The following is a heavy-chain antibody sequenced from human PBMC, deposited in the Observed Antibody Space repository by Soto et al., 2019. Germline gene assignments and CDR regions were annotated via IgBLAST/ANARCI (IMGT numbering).Heavy chain of an antibody. CDR1: GFTFDDYT. CDR3: AKDSHITMVRGVISYGMDV. V-gene: IGHV3-43*01. Sequence: GGSLRLSCAASGFTFDDYTMHWVRQAPGKGLEWVSLISWDGGSTYYADSVKGRFTISRDNSKNSLYLQMNSLRTEDTALYYCAKDSHITMVRGVISYGMDVWGQGTTVTVSS. CDR2: ISWDGGST. D-gene: IGHD3-10*01. J-gene: IGHJ6*02.